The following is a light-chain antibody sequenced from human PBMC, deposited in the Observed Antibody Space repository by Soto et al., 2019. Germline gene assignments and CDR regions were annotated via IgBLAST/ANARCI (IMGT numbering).Light chain of an antibody. CDR1: SGHSNYA. J-gene: IGLJ2*01. CDR2: LNSDGSH. Sequence: QPVLTQSPSASASLGASVKLTCTLTSGHSNYAIAWHQQQPEKGPRYLMRLNSDGSHSKGDGIPDRFSGSSSGAERYLTISSLQSEDEGDYYCQSWGSGIGVFGGGTQLTVL. V-gene: IGLV4-69*02. CDR3: QSWGSGIGV.